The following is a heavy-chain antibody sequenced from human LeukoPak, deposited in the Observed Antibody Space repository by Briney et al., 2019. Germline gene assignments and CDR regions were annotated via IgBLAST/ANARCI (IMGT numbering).Heavy chain of an antibody. V-gene: IGHV3-66*01. CDR1: GFTVSSNY. CDR2: IYSGGST. CDR3: VKALGQWLVYYFDY. J-gene: IGHJ4*02. Sequence: GGSLRLSCAASGFTVSSNYMSWVRQAPGKGLEWVSVIYSGGSTYYADSVKGRFTISRDNSRNTLYLQMSSLRTKDTAVYYCVKALGQWLVYYFDYWGQGTLVTVSS. D-gene: IGHD6-19*01.